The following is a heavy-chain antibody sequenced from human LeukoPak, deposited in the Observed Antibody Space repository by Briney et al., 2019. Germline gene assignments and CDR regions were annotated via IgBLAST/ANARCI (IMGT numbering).Heavy chain of an antibody. D-gene: IGHD4-17*01. CDR2: IKYKTDGGTT. Sequence: GGSLRLSCAASGFTFTNAWMSWVRQAPGKGLEWVGRIKYKTDGGTTDYAAPVKGRFTISRDDSKKTLYLQMNSLKTEDTALYYCAAVSVDYGDSSFDFWGQGTLVTVSS. CDR1: GFTFTNAW. V-gene: IGHV3-15*01. J-gene: IGHJ4*02. CDR3: AAVSVDYGDSSFDF.